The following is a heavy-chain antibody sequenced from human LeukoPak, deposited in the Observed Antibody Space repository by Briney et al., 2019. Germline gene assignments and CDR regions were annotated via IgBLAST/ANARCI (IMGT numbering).Heavy chain of an antibody. D-gene: IGHD1-26*01. CDR2: IYTSGST. J-gene: IGHJ4*02. CDR3: AKELAPRELLSDSVYYFDY. V-gene: IGHV4-4*07. CDR1: GGSISSYY. Sequence: SETLSLTCTVSGGSISSYYWSWIRQPAGKGLEWIGRIYTSGSTNYNPSLKSRVTMSVDTSKNQFSLKLSSVTAADTAVYYCAKELAPRELLSDSVYYFDYWGQGTLVTVSS.